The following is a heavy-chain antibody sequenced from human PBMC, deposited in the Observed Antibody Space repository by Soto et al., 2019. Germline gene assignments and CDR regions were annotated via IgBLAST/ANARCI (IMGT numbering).Heavy chain of an antibody. CDR1: GGYISSGGYS. CDR2: IYHSGST. D-gene: IGHD6-13*01. V-gene: IGHV4-30-2*01. CDR3: TLRQDTSRGPIY. J-gene: IGHJ4*02. Sequence: SAPQSLTCAVSGGYISSGGYSWSWIRQPPGKGLEWIGYIYHSGSTYYNPSLKSRVTISVDRSKNQFSLKLSSVTAADTATYYCTLRQDTSRGPIYWGQGVMVTVSS.